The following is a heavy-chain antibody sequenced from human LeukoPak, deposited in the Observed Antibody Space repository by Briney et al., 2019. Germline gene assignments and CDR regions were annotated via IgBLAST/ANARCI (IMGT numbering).Heavy chain of an antibody. D-gene: IGHD4-17*01. CDR3: ARGYGDFRVEGRYFHS. V-gene: IGHV4-34*01. J-gene: IGHJ4*02. CDR1: DGPFSTVS. Sequence: PSETLSLTCGIDDGPFSTVSWTWIRQPPGKGLEWIGEIHYSGTANYNPSLRSRVTISIDTSKKHFFLKLKSVTAADTAVYYCARGYGDFRVEGRYFHSWGQGTLVTVSS. CDR2: IHYSGTA.